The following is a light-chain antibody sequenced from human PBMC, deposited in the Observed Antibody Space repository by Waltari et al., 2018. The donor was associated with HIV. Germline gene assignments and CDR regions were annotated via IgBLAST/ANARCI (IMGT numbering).Light chain of an antibody. V-gene: IGKV3-20*01. CDR3: QQYGNSPLT. Sequence: IVLTQSPGTLSLSPGERATPSCRASQSVSSSYLAWYQQTPGQAPRLLIYDASSRATGIADRFSGSGSGTDFTLTISRLESEDFAVYYCQQYGNSPLTFGGGTKVEIK. CDR1: QSVSSSY. CDR2: DAS. J-gene: IGKJ4*01.